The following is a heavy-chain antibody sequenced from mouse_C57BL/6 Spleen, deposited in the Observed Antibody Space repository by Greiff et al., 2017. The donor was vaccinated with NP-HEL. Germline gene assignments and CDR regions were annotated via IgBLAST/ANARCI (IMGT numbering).Heavy chain of an antibody. V-gene: IGHV1-55*01. CDR1: GYTFTSYW. D-gene: IGHD1-1*01. CDR3: ARGGYYYGSSYRFAY. CDR2: IYPGSGST. Sequence: QVQLQQPGAELVKPGASVKMSCKASGYTFTSYWITWVKQRPGQGLEWIGDIYPGSGSTNYNEKFKSKATLTVDTSSSTAYMQLSSLTSEDSAVYYCARGGYYYGSSYRFAYWGQGTLVTVSA. J-gene: IGHJ3*01.